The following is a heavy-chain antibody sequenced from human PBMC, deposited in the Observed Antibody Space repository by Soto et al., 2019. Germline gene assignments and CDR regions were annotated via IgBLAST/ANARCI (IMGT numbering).Heavy chain of an antibody. CDR3: ARGAYSSSWSSGNNWLEP. D-gene: IGHD6-13*01. V-gene: IGHV4-30-4*01. CDR1: GGSISSGDYY. Sequence: PLETLSLTCTVSGGSISSGDYYWSWIRQPPWKCLEWIGYIYYSGSTYYNPSLKSRVTISVETYKNQFSLKLSSVTAADTDVYSLARGAYSSSWSSGNNWLEPWGQGTLVNVSS. CDR2: IYYSGST. J-gene: IGHJ5*02.